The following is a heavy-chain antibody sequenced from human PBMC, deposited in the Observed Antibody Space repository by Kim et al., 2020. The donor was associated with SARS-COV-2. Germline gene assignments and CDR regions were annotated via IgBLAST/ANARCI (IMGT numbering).Heavy chain of an antibody. CDR2: INTNTGNP. CDR3: ARDAIYRRIVTGTTGLFGKWVRVRFDP. Sequence: ASVKVSCKASGYTFTSYAMNWVRQAPGQGLEWMGWINTNTGNPTYAQGFTGRFVFSLDTSVSTAYLQISSLKAEDTAVYYCARDAIYRRIVTGTTGLFGKWVRVRFDPWGQGTLVTVSS. J-gene: IGHJ5*02. D-gene: IGHD1-20*01. CDR1: GYTFTSYA. V-gene: IGHV7-4-1*02.